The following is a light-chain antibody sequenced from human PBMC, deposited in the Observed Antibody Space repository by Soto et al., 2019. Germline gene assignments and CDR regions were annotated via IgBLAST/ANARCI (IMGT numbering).Light chain of an antibody. CDR1: SPNIGAGYD. Sequence: QSALTQPPSVSGAPGQRVTISCTGSSPNIGAGYDVHWYQQFPGTAPKLLIYGNTNRPSGVPDRFSGSKSGTSASLAITGLQAEDEADYYCQSYDSSLSGYVFGTGTKVTVL. CDR3: QSYDSSLSGYV. CDR2: GNT. V-gene: IGLV1-40*01. J-gene: IGLJ1*01.